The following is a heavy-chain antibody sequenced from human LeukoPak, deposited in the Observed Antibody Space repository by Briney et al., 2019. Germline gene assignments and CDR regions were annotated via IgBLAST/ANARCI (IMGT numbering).Heavy chain of an antibody. V-gene: IGHV3-23*01. CDR1: GFTFSSYA. D-gene: IGHD1-26*01. CDR2: ISGSGGST. Sequence: QPGGSLRHSCAASGFTFSSYAMSWVRPAPGKGLEWVSAISGSGGSTYYADSVKGRFTISRDNSKNTLYLQMNSLRAEDTAVYYCARDRVGAFDPWGQGTLVTVSS. CDR3: ARDRVGAFDP. J-gene: IGHJ5*02.